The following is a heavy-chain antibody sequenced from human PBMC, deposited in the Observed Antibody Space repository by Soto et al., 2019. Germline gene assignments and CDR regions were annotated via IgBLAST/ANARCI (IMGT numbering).Heavy chain of an antibody. D-gene: IGHD3-16*01. Sequence: GWSLRLSCAASGFTFSGYWMHLVRQAPGKGLVWVSRIRSDGSTTSYADSVKGRFTISRDNAKDTLYLQMNSLRAEDTAVYYCARYDWLEPWGAGTLVTFS. V-gene: IGHV3-74*01. CDR3: ARYDWLEP. CDR1: GFTFSGYW. CDR2: IRSDGSTT. J-gene: IGHJ5*02.